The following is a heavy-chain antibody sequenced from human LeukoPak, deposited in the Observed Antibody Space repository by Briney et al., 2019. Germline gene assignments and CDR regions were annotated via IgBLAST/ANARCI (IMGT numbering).Heavy chain of an antibody. Sequence: SEALSLTCTVSGGSISTSSFYWGWIRQPPGRGLEWIGSVYYSGSTNYNPSLKSRVTISVDTSKNQFSLKLSSVTAADTAVYYCARYYYDSSGYWYFDYWGQGTLVTVSS. J-gene: IGHJ4*02. CDR2: VYYSGST. CDR3: ARYYYDSSGYWYFDY. CDR1: GGSISTSSFY. D-gene: IGHD3-22*01. V-gene: IGHV4-39*07.